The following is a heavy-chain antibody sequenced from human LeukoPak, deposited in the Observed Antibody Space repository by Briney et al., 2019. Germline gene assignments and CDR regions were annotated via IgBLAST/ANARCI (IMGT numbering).Heavy chain of an antibody. Sequence: ASVKVSCKVSGYTLTELSIHWVRQAPGKGLEWMGGFDPEDGETIYAQKFQGRVTMTEDTSTDTAYMELSSLRSEDTAVYYCATPVAGKNDAFDIWGQGTMVTVSS. CDR1: GYTLTELS. CDR2: FDPEDGET. CDR3: ATPVAGKNDAFDI. J-gene: IGHJ3*02. V-gene: IGHV1-24*01. D-gene: IGHD6-19*01.